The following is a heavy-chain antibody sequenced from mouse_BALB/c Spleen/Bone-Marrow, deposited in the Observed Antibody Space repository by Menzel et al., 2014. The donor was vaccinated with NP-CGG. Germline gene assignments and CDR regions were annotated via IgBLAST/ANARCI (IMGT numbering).Heavy chain of an antibody. CDR1: GFSLTSYG. V-gene: IGHV2-5*01. D-gene: IGHD2-2*01. J-gene: IGHJ4*01. CDR2: IWRGGST. CDR3: AKVGYDVGYYAMDY. Sequence: VQLQESGPGLVQPSQRLSITCTVSGFSLTSYGVHWVRQSPGKGLEWLGVIWRGGSTDYNAAFMSRLSITKDNSKSQVFFKMNSLQADDTAIYYCAKVGYDVGYYAMDYWGQGTSVTVSS.